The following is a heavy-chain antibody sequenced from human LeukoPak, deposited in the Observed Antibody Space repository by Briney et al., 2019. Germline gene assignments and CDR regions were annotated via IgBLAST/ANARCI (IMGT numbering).Heavy chain of an antibody. V-gene: IGHV3-30*02. CDR2: IRYDGSNK. J-gene: IGHJ3*02. CDR1: GFTFSSYG. CDR3: AKEYYDILTGPVPRPAAFDI. Sequence: GGSLRLSCAASGFTFSSYGMHWVRQAPGKGLEWVAFIRYDGSNKYYADSVKGRFTISRDNSKNTLYLQMNSLRAEDTAVYYCAKEYYDILTGPVPRPAAFDIWGQGTMVTVSS. D-gene: IGHD3-9*01.